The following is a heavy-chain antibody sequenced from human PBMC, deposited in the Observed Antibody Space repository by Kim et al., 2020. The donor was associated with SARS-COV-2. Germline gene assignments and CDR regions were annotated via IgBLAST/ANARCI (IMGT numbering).Heavy chain of an antibody. D-gene: IGHD3-10*01. CDR3: APITMVRGVMAPH. J-gene: IGHJ4*02. Sequence: GGSLRLSCSASGFTFSSYAMHWVRQAPGKGLEYVSAISSNGGSTYYADSVKGRFTISRDNSKNTLYLQMSSLRAEDTAVYYCAPITMVRGVMAPHWGQGTLVTVSS. V-gene: IGHV3-64D*06. CDR1: GFTFSSYA. CDR2: ISSNGGST.